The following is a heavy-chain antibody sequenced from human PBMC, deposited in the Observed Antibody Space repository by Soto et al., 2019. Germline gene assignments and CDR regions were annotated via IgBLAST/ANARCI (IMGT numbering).Heavy chain of an antibody. CDR3: ARDRRDGYNFDY. Sequence: EVQLVESGGGLVKPGGSLRLSCAASGFTFSSYSMNWVRQAPGKGLEWVSSISSSGSYIYYADSVKGRFTISRDNAKNSLYLQMNSLRVEDTAVYYCARDRRDGYNFDYWGQGTLVTVSS. CDR2: ISSSGSYI. V-gene: IGHV3-21*01. D-gene: IGHD5-12*01. CDR1: GFTFSSYS. J-gene: IGHJ4*02.